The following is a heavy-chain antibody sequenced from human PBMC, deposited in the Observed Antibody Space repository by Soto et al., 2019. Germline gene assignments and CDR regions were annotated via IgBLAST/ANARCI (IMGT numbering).Heavy chain of an antibody. J-gene: IGHJ5*02. V-gene: IGHV4-31*03. Sequence: SGTPSLTCTFSGGSISSGGYYWSWIRQHPGKGLEGVGYIYYSGGTYYNPSLKSRVTISVDTSKNLFSLKLSSWTAADTAVYYCAREALGGGRHGAWFDPWGQGTLVTVSS. CDR3: AREALGGGRHGAWFDP. D-gene: IGHD3-16*01. CDR1: GGSISSGGYY. CDR2: IYYSGGT.